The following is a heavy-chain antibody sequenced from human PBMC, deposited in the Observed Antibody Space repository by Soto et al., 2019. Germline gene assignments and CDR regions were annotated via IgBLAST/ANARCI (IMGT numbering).Heavy chain of an antibody. Sequence: QITLKESGPTLVKPTQTLTLTCTLSGFSLSTSGVGVGWIRQPPGKALEWLALIYWDDDKRYSPSLKSRLTINTDTSKNQVVLTITNMDPVDTATSYCAHRGHKVWFDPWGQGTLVTVSS. CDR3: AHRGHKVWFDP. CDR2: IYWDDDK. CDR1: GFSLSTSGVG. J-gene: IGHJ5*02. V-gene: IGHV2-5*02.